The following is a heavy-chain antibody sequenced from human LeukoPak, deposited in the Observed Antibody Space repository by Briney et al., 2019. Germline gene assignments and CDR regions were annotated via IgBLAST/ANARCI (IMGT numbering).Heavy chain of an antibody. J-gene: IGHJ4*02. V-gene: IGHV3-33*01. CDR3: ARGRGADYGGNSGYFDY. CDR2: IWYDGSNK. D-gene: IGHD4-23*01. Sequence: PGGSLRLSCAASGFTFSGFGMHWVRQAPGKGLEWVAVIWYDGSNKYYADSVKGRFTISRDNSKNTLYVQMNSLRAEDTAVYYCARGRGADYGGNSGYFDYWGQGTLVTVSS. CDR1: GFTFSGFG.